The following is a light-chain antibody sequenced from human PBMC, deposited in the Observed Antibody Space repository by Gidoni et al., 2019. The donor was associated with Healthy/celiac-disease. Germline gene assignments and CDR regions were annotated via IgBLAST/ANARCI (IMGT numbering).Light chain of an antibody. CDR2: DAS. Sequence: DIVLTQSPGTLSWSPGERATLPCRASQSVSSSYLAWYQQKPGQAPRLLIYDASSRATGIPDRFSGSGCGTDFTITISRLEPEEVAVYYCQQYGSSPRYTFGQGTKLEIK. CDR3: QQYGSSPRYT. J-gene: IGKJ2*01. CDR1: QSVSSSY. V-gene: IGKV3-20*01.